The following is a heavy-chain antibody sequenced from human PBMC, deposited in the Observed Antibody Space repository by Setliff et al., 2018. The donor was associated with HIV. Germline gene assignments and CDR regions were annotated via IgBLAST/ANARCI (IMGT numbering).Heavy chain of an antibody. D-gene: IGHD1-26*01. V-gene: IGHV4-31*03. CDR2: IYHTGKT. J-gene: IGHJ5*02. CDR1: GGSISSGGYY. CDR3: AKEGNSVDNWLDP. Sequence: SETLSLTCTVSGGSISSGGYYWSWIRQHPGKGLEWIGFIYHTGKTYYNPSLQSRIIMSLDMSQNQFSLKLSSVTAADTAVYYCAKEGNSVDNWLDPWGPGTLVTVSS.